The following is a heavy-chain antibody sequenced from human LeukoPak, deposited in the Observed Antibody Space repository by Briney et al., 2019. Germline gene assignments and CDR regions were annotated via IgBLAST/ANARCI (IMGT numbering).Heavy chain of an antibody. D-gene: IGHD5/OR15-5a*01. J-gene: IGHJ4*02. CDR2: INPNSGGT. CDR3: ARHHIVSTGTFDY. V-gene: IGHV1-2*02. Sequence: ASVKVSCKASGYTFTNYYVHWVRQAPGQRLEWMGWINPNSGGTDYAQKFQGRVTMTRDTSISTAYMELSRLTSDDTAVYYCARHHIVSTGTFDYWGQGTLVTVSS. CDR1: GYTFTNYY.